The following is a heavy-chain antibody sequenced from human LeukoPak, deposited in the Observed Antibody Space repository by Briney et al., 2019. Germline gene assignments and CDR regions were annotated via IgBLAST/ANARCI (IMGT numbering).Heavy chain of an antibody. CDR2: INHSGST. Sequence: PSETLSLTCAVYGGSFSGYYWSWIRQPPGKGLEWIGEINHSGSTNYNPSLKSRVTISVDTSKNQFSLKLSSVTAADTAVYYCARVPGYCGGDCYHNWFDPWGQGTLVTVSS. D-gene: IGHD2-21*02. CDR1: GGSFSGYY. V-gene: IGHV4-34*01. J-gene: IGHJ5*02. CDR3: ARVPGYCGGDCYHNWFDP.